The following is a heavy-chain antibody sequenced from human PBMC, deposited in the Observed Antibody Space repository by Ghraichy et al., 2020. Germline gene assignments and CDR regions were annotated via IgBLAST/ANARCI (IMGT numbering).Heavy chain of an antibody. CDR2: ISSSSSYI. D-gene: IGHD2-21*02. V-gene: IGHV3-21*01. CDR3: AKILAYCGGDCYSDAFDI. J-gene: IGHJ3*02. CDR1: GFTFSSYS. Sequence: GGSLRLSCAASGFTFSSYSMNWVRQAPGKGLEWVSSISSSSSYIYYADSVKGRFTISRDNAKNSLYLQMNSLRAEDTAVYYCAKILAYCGGDCYSDAFDIWGQGTMVTVSS.